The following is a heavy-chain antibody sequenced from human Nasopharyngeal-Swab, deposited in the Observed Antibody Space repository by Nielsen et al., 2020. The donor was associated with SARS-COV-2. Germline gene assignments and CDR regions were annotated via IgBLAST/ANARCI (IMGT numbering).Heavy chain of an antibody. V-gene: IGHV3-48*03. J-gene: IGHJ4*02. CDR1: GFTFSSYE. Sequence: GGSLRLSCAASGFTFSSYEMNWVRQAPGKGLEWVSYISSSGSTIYYADSVKGRFTISRDNAKNSLYLQMNSLRAEDTAVYYCARDTGYCSGGSCYLSHFDYWGQGTLVTVSS. CDR2: ISSSGSTI. CDR3: ARDTGYCSGGSCYLSHFDY. D-gene: IGHD2-15*01.